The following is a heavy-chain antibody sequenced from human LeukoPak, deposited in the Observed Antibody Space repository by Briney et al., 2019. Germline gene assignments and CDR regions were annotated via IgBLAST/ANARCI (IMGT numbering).Heavy chain of an antibody. CDR1: GYTFTDYY. D-gene: IGHD1-26*01. CDR2: INPNSGGT. J-gene: IGHJ4*02. CDR3: AREGPIVGATHLVDY. V-gene: IGHV1-2*02. Sequence: ASVKVSCKASGYTFTDYYMLWVRQAPGQGLEWMGWINPNSGGTNYAQKFQGRVTMTRDTSISTAYMELSRLRSDDTAVYYCAREGPIVGATHLVDYWGQGTLVSVSS.